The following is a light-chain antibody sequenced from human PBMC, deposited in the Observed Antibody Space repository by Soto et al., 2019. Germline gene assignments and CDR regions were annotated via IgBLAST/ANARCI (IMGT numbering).Light chain of an antibody. J-gene: IGKJ1*01. CDR2: AAS. V-gene: IGKV1-17*01. Sequence: DIQMTQSPASLSASVGDRVIITCRASQGIRNDLGWYQQKVGKAPKRLIFAASSLRSGVPSRFSGSGSGTEFTLTISSLQPGDFGSYYCLQYNRYPRTFGQGTKVDIK. CDR3: LQYNRYPRT. CDR1: QGIRND.